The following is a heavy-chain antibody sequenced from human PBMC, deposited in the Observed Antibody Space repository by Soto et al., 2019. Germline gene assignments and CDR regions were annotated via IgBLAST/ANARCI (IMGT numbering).Heavy chain of an antibody. D-gene: IGHD3-9*01. J-gene: IGHJ4*02. CDR2: INVGNGNT. CDR3: ATPQGYVDCLDS. CDR1: GYIFTRYN. V-gene: IGHV1-3*01. Sequence: ASVKVYWKTPGYIFTRYNIHCVRQAPGQRLEWMARINVGNGNTRYSQKFQGRLTLTRDTPGNTAYLELNSLISEDTAVYYCATPQGYVDCLDSWGKRTLVIVFS.